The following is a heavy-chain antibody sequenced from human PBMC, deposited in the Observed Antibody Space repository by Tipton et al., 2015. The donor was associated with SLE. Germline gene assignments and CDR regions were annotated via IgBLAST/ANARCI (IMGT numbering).Heavy chain of an antibody. CDR3: ARHWGKDGYNYWYFDL. V-gene: IGHV4-39*01. J-gene: IGHJ2*01. Sequence: LRLSCTVSGGSITNHYWGWIRQPPGKGLEWIGSIYYTGSTHYNPSLKSRVTMSVDTSKNQFSLKLSSVTAADTAVFYCARHWGKDGYNYWYFDLWGRGTLVTVSS. D-gene: IGHD5-24*01. CDR1: GGSITNHY. CDR2: IYYTGST.